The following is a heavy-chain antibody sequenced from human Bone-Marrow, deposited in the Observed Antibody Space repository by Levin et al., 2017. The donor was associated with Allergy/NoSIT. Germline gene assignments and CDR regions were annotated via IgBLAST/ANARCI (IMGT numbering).Heavy chain of an antibody. J-gene: IGHJ4*02. V-gene: IGHV3-23*01. Sequence: PGESLKISCAASGLTFGNYAMTWVRQTPGKGLEWVSTISGNGDTTFYADSVKGRFTISRDNSKNTVRLQMSRLSAEDTAVYYCAKGGHFSFFDYWGQGALVTVSS. CDR3: AKGGHFSFFDY. CDR2: ISGNGDTT. CDR1: GLTFGNYA. D-gene: IGHD2/OR15-2a*01.